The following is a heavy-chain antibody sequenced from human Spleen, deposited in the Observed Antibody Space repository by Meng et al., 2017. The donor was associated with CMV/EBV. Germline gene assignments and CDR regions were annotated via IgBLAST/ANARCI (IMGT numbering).Heavy chain of an antibody. J-gene: IGHJ3*02. CDR1: TGYY. Sequence: TGYYWTRIRQTPGKRHEGIGEMNQSGSTNYTASLKCGHTISVDTSKNQSTLTPTSVTEADTAVYYCAGPQPPPITNDYGSGSYAFDIWGQGTMVTVSS. V-gene: IGHV4-34*01. D-gene: IGHD3-10*01. CDR3: AGPQPPPITNDYGSGSYAFDI. CDR2: MNQSGST.